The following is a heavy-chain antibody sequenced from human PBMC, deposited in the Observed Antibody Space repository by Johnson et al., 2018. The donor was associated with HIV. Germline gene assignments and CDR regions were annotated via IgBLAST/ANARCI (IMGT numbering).Heavy chain of an antibody. CDR2: ISGSGGST. Sequence: VQLVESGGGLVQPGGSLRLSCAASGFTFTYYAMSWVLQAPGKGLEWVSGISGSGGSTYYADSVKGRFTISRDNSKNTLFLQMNSLRAEDTAVYYCARRINYDSSGVYLGDAFDIWGQGTMVTVSS. D-gene: IGHD3-22*01. J-gene: IGHJ3*02. CDR1: GFTFTYYA. V-gene: IGHV3-23*04. CDR3: ARRINYDSSGVYLGDAFDI.